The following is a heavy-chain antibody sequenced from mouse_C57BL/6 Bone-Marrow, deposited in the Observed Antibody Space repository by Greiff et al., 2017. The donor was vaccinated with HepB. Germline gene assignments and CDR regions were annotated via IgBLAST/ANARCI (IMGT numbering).Heavy chain of an antibody. Sequence: QVQLQQPGAELVKPGASVKLSCKASGYTFTSYWMHWVKQRPGQGLEWIGMIHPTSGSTNYNEKFKSKATLTVDKSSSSAYMQLSSLTSEDSAVYYCARWGAYDGSFAYWGQGTLVTVSA. D-gene: IGHD2-12*01. CDR3: ARWGAYDGSFAY. J-gene: IGHJ3*01. CDR1: GYTFTSYW. CDR2: IHPTSGST. V-gene: IGHV1-64*01.